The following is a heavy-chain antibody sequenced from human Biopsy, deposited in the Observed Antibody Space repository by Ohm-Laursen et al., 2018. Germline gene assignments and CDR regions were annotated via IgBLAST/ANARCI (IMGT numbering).Heavy chain of an antibody. J-gene: IGHJ4*02. CDR3: ARMPHFDY. D-gene: IGHD2-2*01. V-gene: IGHV4-59*07. Sequence: SDTLSLTCAVSGGSISGYHWSWIRKSPGKGLEWLAYISYTGGITSNPSLNGRATMSLDTPKNQFSLRLIYVTAVDTAVYYCARMPHFDYWGQGILVTVSS. CDR2: ISYTGGI. CDR1: GGSISGYH.